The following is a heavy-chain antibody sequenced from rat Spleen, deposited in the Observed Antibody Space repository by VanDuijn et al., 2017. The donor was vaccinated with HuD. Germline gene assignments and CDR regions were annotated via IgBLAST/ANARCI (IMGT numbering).Heavy chain of an antibody. CDR1: GFSLTGNN. J-gene: IGHJ2*01. D-gene: IGHD1-2*01. Sequence: QVQLKESGPGLVQPSQTLSLTCTVSGFSLTGNNVHWVRQPPGKGLEWMGVIWNTGGTRYNSALKSRLSISKDTSKSQVFLKMNSLQTEDTATYYCARDRGAAISTSHYFDYWGQGVMVTVSS. CDR3: ARDRGAAISTSHYFDY. V-gene: IGHV2-41*01. CDR2: IWNTGGT.